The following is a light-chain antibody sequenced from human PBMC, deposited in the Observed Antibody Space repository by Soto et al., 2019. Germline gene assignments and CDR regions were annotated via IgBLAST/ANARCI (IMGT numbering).Light chain of an antibody. CDR2: AAS. V-gene: IGKV1-17*01. CDR1: QGIRND. J-gene: IGKJ1*01. CDR3: LQQNSYPPT. Sequence: IQMTQYPSSLSASVGDRVIITCRASQGIRNDLGWYQQKPGKAPKRLIYAASSLQSGGPSRISGSVSGTKFPYTCSSLQPEDFATYYCLQQNSYPPTFGQGTKVEI.